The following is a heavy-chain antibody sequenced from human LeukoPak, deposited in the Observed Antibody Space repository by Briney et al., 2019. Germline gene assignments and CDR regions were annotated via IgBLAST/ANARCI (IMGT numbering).Heavy chain of an antibody. J-gene: IGHJ4*02. D-gene: IGHD1-1*01. CDR1: GFTVRSTY. CDR2: IYSGGST. CDR3: SRDGRAVAATTGY. V-gene: IGHV3-53*01. Sequence: PGGSLRLSCAASGFTVRSTYMSWVRQAPGKGLEWVSLIYSGGSTYYADSVKGRFTISRDTSKNTLYLQMSSLRAEDTAVYYCSRDGRAVAATTGYWGQGTLVTVSS.